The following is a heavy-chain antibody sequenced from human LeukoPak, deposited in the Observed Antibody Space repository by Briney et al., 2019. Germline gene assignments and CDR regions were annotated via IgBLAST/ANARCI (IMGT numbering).Heavy chain of an antibody. D-gene: IGHD3-22*01. CDR1: GGSFSHYY. CDR2: MYLSGTT. J-gene: IGHJ4*02. Sequence: PSETLSLTCAVYGGSFSHYYWTYIRQPPGKGLEWIGEMYLSGTTHSNPSVKSRVTISIDKSKNQFFLNLSSVTAADTAVYYCAGLVGRYSSGLYYYYFDYWGQGTLVTVSS. CDR3: AGLVGRYSSGLYYYYFDY. V-gene: IGHV4-34*01.